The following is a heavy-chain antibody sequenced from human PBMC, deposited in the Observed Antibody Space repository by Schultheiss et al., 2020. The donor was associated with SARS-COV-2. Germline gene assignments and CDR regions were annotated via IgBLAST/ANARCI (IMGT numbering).Heavy chain of an antibody. Sequence: SETLSLTCAVSGGSISSSNWWSWVRQPPGKGLEWIGEINRSGSTNYNPSLKGRVTISVDTSKNQFSLKLSSVTAADTAVYYCARDLGESGGYWGQGTLVTVSS. CDR1: GGSISSSNW. V-gene: IGHV4-4*02. D-gene: IGHD3-10*01. J-gene: IGHJ4*02. CDR2: INRSGST. CDR3: ARDLGESGGY.